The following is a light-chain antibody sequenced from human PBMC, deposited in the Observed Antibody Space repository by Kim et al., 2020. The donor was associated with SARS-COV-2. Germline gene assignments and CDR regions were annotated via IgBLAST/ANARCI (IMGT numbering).Light chain of an antibody. CDR3: NSRDSSGNLWV. CDR1: SLRSYY. Sequence: SSELTQDPAVSVALGQTVRITCQGDSLRSYYASWYQQKPGQDPVLVIYGKNNRPSGIPDRFSGSSSGNTASLTITGAQAEDEADYYCNSRDSSGNLWVFG. V-gene: IGLV3-19*01. CDR2: GKN. J-gene: IGLJ3*02.